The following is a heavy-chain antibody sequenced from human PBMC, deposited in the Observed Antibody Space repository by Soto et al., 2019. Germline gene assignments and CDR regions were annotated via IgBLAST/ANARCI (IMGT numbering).Heavy chain of an antibody. CDR1: CYSLTSGYH. J-gene: IGHJ4*02. D-gene: IGHD6-6*01. V-gene: IGHV4-38-2*01. CDR2: IYHSGTT. CDR3: VRVYGRSSCFFDS. Sequence: SETLSLTCGVSCYSLTSGYHWGWIRQPPGKGLEWIGTIYHSGTTYYNPSLMSRVTMSVDTSKNQFSLKVTSATAADTAVYFCVRVYGRSSCFFDSWGQGTLVTVSS.